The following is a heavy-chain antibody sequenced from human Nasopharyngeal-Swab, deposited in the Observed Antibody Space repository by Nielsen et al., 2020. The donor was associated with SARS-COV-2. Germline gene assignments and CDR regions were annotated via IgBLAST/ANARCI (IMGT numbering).Heavy chain of an antibody. D-gene: IGHD6-13*01. CDR2: IYYNGNT. J-gene: IGHJ4*02. Sequence: SETLSLTCTVSGDSIAYSTFSWGWIRQPPGKGLEWIGNIYYNGNTYQNPSLTSRLTISVDQSKNQFSLQLSSVTAADTAVYYCVRSSSWYYFDYWAQGTQVTVSS. V-gene: IGHV4-39*01. CDR3: VRSSSWYYFDY. CDR1: GDSIAYSTFS.